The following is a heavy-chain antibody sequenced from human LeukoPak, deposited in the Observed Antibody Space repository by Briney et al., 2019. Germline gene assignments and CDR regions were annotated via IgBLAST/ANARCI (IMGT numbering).Heavy chain of an antibody. D-gene: IGHD3-3*01. Sequence: SETLTLTCTVSGGSISSYYWSWIRQPPGKGLEWIGYIYYSGSTNYNPSLKSRVTKSVDTSKNQFSLKLSSVTAADTAVYYCARNGYDFWSGYFGYYYYYYMDVWGKGTTVTVSS. CDR1: GGSISSYY. CDR2: IYYSGST. V-gene: IGHV4-59*01. J-gene: IGHJ6*03. CDR3: ARNGYDFWSGYFGYYYYYYMDV.